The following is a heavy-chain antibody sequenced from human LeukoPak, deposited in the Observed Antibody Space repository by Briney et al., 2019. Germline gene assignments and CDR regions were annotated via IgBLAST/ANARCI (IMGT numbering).Heavy chain of an antibody. D-gene: IGHD2-2*01. CDR2: IYYSGST. CDR1: GGSISSYY. V-gene: IGHV4-59*08. J-gene: IGHJ4*02. Sequence: SETLSLTCTVSGGSISSYYWSWIRQPPGRGLEWIGYIYYSGSTNYNPSLKSRVTISVDTSKSQFSLKLSSVTAADTAVYYCARTTHEAAADYWGQGTLVTVSS. CDR3: ARTTHEAAADY.